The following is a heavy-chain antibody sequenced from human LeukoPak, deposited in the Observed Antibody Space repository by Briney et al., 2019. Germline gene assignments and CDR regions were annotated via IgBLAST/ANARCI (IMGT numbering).Heavy chain of an antibody. D-gene: IGHD3-22*01. CDR2: ISYYGSNK. V-gene: IGHV3-30*01. CDR3: ARAKTPYYYDSSGYYDH. J-gene: IGHJ4*02. CDR1: GFTFSSYA. Sequence: GGSLSLSCAASGFTFSSYAMHWVRQAPGKGLEGVAVISYYGSNKSYADSVKGRFTISRDNSKNTLYLQMNSLRAEDTAVYYCARAKTPYYYDSSGYYDHWGQGTLVTVSS.